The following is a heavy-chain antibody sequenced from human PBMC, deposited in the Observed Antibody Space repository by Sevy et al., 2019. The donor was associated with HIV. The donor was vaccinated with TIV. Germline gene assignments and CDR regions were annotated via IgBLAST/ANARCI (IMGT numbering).Heavy chain of an antibody. Sequence: ASVKVSCKVSGYTLTQLSMHWVRQAPGKGLEWMGSFDPEDGETLYAQKFQGRVTMTEDTSTNTAYMELSSLRSEDTAVYYCATIKDYYDSSGSPFDYWGQGTLVTVSS. D-gene: IGHD3-22*01. CDR2: FDPEDGET. J-gene: IGHJ4*02. CDR1: GYTLTQLS. CDR3: ATIKDYYDSSGSPFDY. V-gene: IGHV1-24*01.